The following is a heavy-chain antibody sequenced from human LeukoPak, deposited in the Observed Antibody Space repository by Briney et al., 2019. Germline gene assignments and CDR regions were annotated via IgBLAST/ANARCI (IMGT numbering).Heavy chain of an antibody. Sequence: GGSLRLSCAASVFTFSSYEMNWVRQAPGKGLEWVSYISSGGGTIYYADSVKGRFTISRDNAKNSLYLQMNSLRAEDTAVYYCARDRGLDYWGQGTLVTVSS. CDR2: ISSGGGTI. CDR3: ARDRGLDY. D-gene: IGHD3-10*01. J-gene: IGHJ4*02. CDR1: VFTFSSYE. V-gene: IGHV3-48*03.